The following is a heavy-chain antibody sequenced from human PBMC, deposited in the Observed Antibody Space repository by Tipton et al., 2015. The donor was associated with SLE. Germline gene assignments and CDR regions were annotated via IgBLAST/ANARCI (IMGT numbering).Heavy chain of an antibody. V-gene: IGHV4-61*09. D-gene: IGHD3-16*01. CDR3: AREWGDAFDI. J-gene: IGHJ3*02. CDR2: IYTSGST. CDR1: GGSISSGSYY. Sequence: TLSLTCTVSGGSISSGSYYWSCIRQPAGKGLEWIGYIYTSGSTNYNPSLKSRVTISVDTSKNQFSLKLSSVTAADTAVYYCAREWGDAFDIWGQGTMVTVSS.